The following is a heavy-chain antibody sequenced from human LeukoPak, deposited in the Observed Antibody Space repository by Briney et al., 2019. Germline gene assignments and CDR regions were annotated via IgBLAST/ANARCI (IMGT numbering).Heavy chain of an antibody. CDR2: INPNSGGT. V-gene: IGHV1-2*02. D-gene: IGHD4-17*01. CDR3: ARYRVDYGDYGFDY. J-gene: IGHJ4*02. Sequence: ASVKVSCKASGYTFTGYYMHWVRQAPGQGLEWMGWINPNSGGTNYAQKFQGRVTMTRDTSISAAYMELSRLRSDDTAVYYCARYRVDYGDYGFDYWGQGTLVTVSS. CDR1: GYTFTGYY.